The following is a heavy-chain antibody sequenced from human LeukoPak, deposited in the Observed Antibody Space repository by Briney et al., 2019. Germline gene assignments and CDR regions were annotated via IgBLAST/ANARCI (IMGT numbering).Heavy chain of an antibody. CDR2: IYSGDST. D-gene: IGHD3-10*01. CDR1: GFTVSRNY. Sequence: GGSLRLSCAASGFTVSRNYMSWVRQAPGKGLEWVSVIYSGDSTYYADSVKGRFTISRDNSKNTLYLQMNSLRAGDTAVYYCARGVSGSYYYYYYGMDVWGQGTTVTVSS. V-gene: IGHV3-53*01. J-gene: IGHJ6*02. CDR3: ARGVSGSYYYYYYGMDV.